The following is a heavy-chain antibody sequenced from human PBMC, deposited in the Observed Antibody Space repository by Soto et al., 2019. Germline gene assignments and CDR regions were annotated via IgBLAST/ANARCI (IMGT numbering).Heavy chain of an antibody. CDR1: GFSLSTSGMC. Sequence: SGPTLVNPTQTLTLTCTFSGFSLSTSGMCVSWIRQPPGKALEWLALIDWDDDKYYSTSLKTRLTISKDTSKNQVVLTMTNMDPVDTATYYCASGYYYLGDYYYYGMDVSGQGTTLTVSS. D-gene: IGHD3-22*01. J-gene: IGHJ6*02. CDR2: IDWDDDK. CDR3: ASGYYYLGDYYYYGMDV. V-gene: IGHV2-70*01.